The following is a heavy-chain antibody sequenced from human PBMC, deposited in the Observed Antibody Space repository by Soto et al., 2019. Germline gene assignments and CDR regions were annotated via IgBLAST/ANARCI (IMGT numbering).Heavy chain of an antibody. CDR1: GFTFSNAW. V-gene: IGHV3-15*01. CDR3: ATSFYGSGSLYSYGMDV. CDR2: IKSKTDGGTT. J-gene: IGHJ6*02. D-gene: IGHD3-10*01. Sequence: VGSLRLSCAASGFTFSNAWMSWVRHSPGKGLEWVGSIKSKTDGGTTDYAAPVKGRFTISRDDSKNTLYLQMNRLKTEDTAVYYCATSFYGSGSLYSYGMDVWCQGTTDTVCS.